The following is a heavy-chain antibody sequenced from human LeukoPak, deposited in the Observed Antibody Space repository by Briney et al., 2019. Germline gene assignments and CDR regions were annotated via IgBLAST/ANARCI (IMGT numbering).Heavy chain of an antibody. V-gene: IGHV3-9*01. CDR2: ISWNSDSI. Sequence: QPGRSLRLSCAASGFTFDDYAMHWVRQAPGKGLEWVSGISWNSDSIGYADSVKGRFTISRDNAKNSLYLQMNSLRAEDTALYYCAKDITLYCGGDCYSFGDAFGIWGQGTMVTVSS. CDR1: GFTFDDYA. J-gene: IGHJ3*02. CDR3: AKDITLYCGGDCYSFGDAFGI. D-gene: IGHD2-21*02.